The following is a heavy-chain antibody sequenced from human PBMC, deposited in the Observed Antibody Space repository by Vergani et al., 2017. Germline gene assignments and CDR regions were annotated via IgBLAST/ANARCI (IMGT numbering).Heavy chain of an antibody. V-gene: IGHV1-2*02. Sequence: QVQLVQSGAEVKKPGASVKVSCKAPGYTFTGYYMHWVRQAPGQGLEWMGWINPNSGGTNYAQKFQGRVTMTRDTSISTAYMELSRLRSDDTAVYYCAREGRGIVVTTNWFDPWGQGTLVTVSS. CDR2: INPNSGGT. D-gene: IGHD2-21*01. CDR1: GYTFTGYY. CDR3: AREGRGIVVTTNWFDP. J-gene: IGHJ5*02.